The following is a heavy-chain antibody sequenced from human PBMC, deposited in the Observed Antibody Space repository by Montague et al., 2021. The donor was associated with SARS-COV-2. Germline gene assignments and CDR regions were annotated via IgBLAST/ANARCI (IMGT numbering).Heavy chain of an antibody. CDR2: IAFDGSSK. J-gene: IGHJ4*02. CDR1: GFTFTPYA. Sequence: SLRLSCAASGFTFTPYAMHWVRQAPGKGLDCLSSIAFDGSSKFYVDSMQVRFTVSRDNSKNTVYLQINSLTTDDTAVYYCARDLLRYSSGSFCDYWGQGTLVTVSS. D-gene: IGHD3-10*01. V-gene: IGHV3-30-3*01. CDR3: ARDLLRYSSGSFCDY.